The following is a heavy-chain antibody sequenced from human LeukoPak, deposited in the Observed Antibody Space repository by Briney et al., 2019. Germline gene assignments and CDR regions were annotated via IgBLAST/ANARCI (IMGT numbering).Heavy chain of an antibody. CDR3: ARHDDTAMVNLYFDY. D-gene: IGHD5-18*01. V-gene: IGHV4-59*08. CDR2: IYYSGST. J-gene: IGHJ4*02. CDR1: GGSISSYY. Sequence: SETLSLTCTVSGGSISSYYWSWIRQPPGKGLEWIGYIYYSGSTNYNPSLKSRVTISVDTSKNQFSLKLSSVTAADTAVYYCARHDDTAMVNLYFDYWGQGTLVTVSS.